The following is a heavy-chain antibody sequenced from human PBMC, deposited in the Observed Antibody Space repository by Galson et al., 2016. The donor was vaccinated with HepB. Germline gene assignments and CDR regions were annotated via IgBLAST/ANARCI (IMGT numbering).Heavy chain of an antibody. CDR1: GFTFSSYA. Sequence: SLRLSCAASGFTFSSYAMSWVRQAPGKGLEWVSAISGSGGSTYYADSVKGRFTISRDNSKKTLYLQMDSLRTADTAVYYCAREGVYYYDSSGYSEAFDIWGQGTMVTVSS. CDR2: ISGSGGST. J-gene: IGHJ3*02. V-gene: IGHV3-23*01. CDR3: AREGVYYYDSSGYSEAFDI. D-gene: IGHD3-22*01.